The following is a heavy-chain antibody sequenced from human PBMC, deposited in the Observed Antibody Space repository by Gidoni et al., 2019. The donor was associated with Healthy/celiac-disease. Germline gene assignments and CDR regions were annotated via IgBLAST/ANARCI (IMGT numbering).Heavy chain of an antibody. Sequence: QVQLVQSGAEVKKPGASVKVSCKASGYTFTSYDINWVRQATGQGLEWMGWMNPNRCNTGYAQKFKGRVTMTRKTSISRAYMEGSSLRSEDTAGYYCARAGGRGIVVVPAAMGYWGQGTLVTVSS. V-gene: IGHV1-8*01. D-gene: IGHD2-2*01. CDR2: MNPNRCNT. J-gene: IGHJ4*02. CDR1: GYTFTSYD. CDR3: ARAGGRGIVVVPAAMGY.